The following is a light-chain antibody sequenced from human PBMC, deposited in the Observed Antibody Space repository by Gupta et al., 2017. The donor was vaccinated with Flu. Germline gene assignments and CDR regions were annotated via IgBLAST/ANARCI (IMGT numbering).Light chain of an antibody. Sequence: IVLPPSPATLSSSPGDRATLSCRASQGVGSFLAWYQQKPGQSPRLLMYDVSKRATGTPGRCSGSGSGTDFTLTISFLEPEDFALEYCQQRSSWPATFGGGTKVEIK. CDR3: QQRSSWPAT. V-gene: IGKV3-11*01. CDR2: DVS. J-gene: IGKJ4*01. CDR1: QGVGSF.